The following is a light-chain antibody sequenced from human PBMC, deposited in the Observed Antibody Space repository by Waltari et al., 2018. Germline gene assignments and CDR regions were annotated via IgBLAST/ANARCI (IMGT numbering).Light chain of an antibody. CDR3: ATWDDSLIGLV. CDR1: RSNIGSNT. V-gene: IGLV1-44*01. J-gene: IGLJ2*01. Sequence: QSVLTQPPSASATPGQRVIISCSGSRSNIGSNTVNWYQQLPGTAPKLLILSNNERPSGVPGRFSGSKFGTSASLAISGLQSEDEADYYCATWDDSLIGLVFGGGTKLTVL. CDR2: SNN.